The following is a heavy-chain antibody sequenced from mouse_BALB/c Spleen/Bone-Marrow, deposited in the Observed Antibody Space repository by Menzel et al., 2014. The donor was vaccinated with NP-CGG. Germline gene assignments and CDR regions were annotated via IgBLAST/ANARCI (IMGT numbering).Heavy chain of an antibody. CDR1: GCTFTRYT. Sequence: VKLMVSGAELARPGASVKMSCQASGCTFTRYTMHWEKKRPGQGLEWIGYIIPNSGYSNYNQKFKDKATLTADKSSSTAYMQLSSLTSEDSAVYYCTIRYYAMDYWGQGTSVTVSS. D-gene: IGHD1-1*01. J-gene: IGHJ4*01. CDR3: TIRYYAMDY. V-gene: IGHV1-4*01. CDR2: IIPNSGYS.